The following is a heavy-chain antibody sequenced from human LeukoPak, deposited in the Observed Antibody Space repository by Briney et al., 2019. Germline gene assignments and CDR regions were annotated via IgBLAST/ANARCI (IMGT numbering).Heavy chain of an antibody. CDR3: ASWGDQQLGGSYFDY. V-gene: IGHV1-2*02. Sequence: ASVKVSCKASGYTFPGYYMHWVRQAPGQGLEWMGWINPNSGGTNYAQKFQGRVTMTRDTSISTAYMELSRLRSDDTAVYYCASWGDQQLGGSYFDYWGQGTLVTVSS. J-gene: IGHJ4*02. CDR1: GYTFPGYY. CDR2: INPNSGGT. D-gene: IGHD6-6*01.